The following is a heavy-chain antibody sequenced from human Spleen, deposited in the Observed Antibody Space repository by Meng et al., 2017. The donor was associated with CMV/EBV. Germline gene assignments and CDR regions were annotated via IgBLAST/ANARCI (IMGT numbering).Heavy chain of an antibody. CDR2: INWNGGST. V-gene: IGHV3-20*03. J-gene: IGHJ4*02. CDR3: ARDGKGAAGIFSDY. D-gene: IGHD6-13*01. Sequence: SGFTFDDDGMSWVRQAPGKGLEWVSGINWNGGSTGYADSVKGRFTISRDNAKNSLYLQMNSLRAEDTALYYCARDGKGAAGIFSDYWGQGTLVTVSS. CDR1: GFTFDDDG.